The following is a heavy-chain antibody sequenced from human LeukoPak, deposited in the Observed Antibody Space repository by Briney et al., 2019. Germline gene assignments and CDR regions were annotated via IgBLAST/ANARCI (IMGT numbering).Heavy chain of an antibody. J-gene: IGHJ4*02. CDR2: LSYSGGYT. V-gene: IGHV3-23*01. Sequence: GGALRLSCAASGFTFSSYAMSWVRQAPGKGLEWGSALSYSGGYTYYADSVKGRFTISRDNSKNMLYLQMNSLRAEDTAVYYCTKDFTFSGSYYWGQGTLVTVSS. CDR3: TKDFTFSGSYY. CDR1: GFTFSSYA. D-gene: IGHD1-26*01.